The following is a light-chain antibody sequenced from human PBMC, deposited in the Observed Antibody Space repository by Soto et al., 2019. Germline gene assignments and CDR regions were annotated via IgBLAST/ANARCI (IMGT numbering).Light chain of an antibody. Sequence: DIQMTQSPSSLSASVGDRVTITCRASQSISRYLNWYQQEPGKAPKLLIYAASSLQSGVPSRFSGSGSGTDFTLTISSLQPEDFATYYCQRSDSTPLTFGGGNKVEIK. V-gene: IGKV1-39*01. CDR1: QSISRY. J-gene: IGKJ4*01. CDR2: AAS. CDR3: QRSDSTPLT.